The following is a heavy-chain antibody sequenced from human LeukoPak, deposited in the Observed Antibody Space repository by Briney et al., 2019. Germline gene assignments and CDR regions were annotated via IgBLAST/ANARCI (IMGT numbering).Heavy chain of an antibody. J-gene: IGHJ6*03. V-gene: IGHV3-23*01. Sequence: GGSLRLSCAASGFTFSSYAMSWVRQAPGKGLEWVSAISGSGGSTYYADSVKGRFTISRDNSKNTLYLQMNSLRAEDTAVYYCAKDGPTGTHYYYYYMDVWGKGTTVTVSS. CDR1: GFTFSSYA. CDR2: ISGSGGST. CDR3: AKDGPTGTHYYYYYMDV. D-gene: IGHD1-14*01.